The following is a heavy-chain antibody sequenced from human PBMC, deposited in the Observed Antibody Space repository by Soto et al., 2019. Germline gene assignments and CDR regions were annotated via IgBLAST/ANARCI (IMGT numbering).Heavy chain of an antibody. J-gene: IGHJ4*02. D-gene: IGHD5-12*01. CDR1: GVSIGSGDYY. CDR2: IYISGTT. CDR3: ARVPPPYSFSYDD. V-gene: IGHV4-30-4*01. Sequence: QVQLQESGPGLVKPSQTLSLTCNVSGVSIGSGDYYWSWIRQPPGKGLEWIGYIYISGTTYYNQSLKSRLTISLDTSRNVFSLKLRSVTAAETAVYYCARVPPPYSFSYDDWGQGTLVTVSS.